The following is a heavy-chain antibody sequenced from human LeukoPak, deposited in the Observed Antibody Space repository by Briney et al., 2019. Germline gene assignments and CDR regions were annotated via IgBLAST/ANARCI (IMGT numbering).Heavy chain of an antibody. CDR2: IKQDGNEK. V-gene: IGHV3-7*02. J-gene: IGHJ5*02. Sequence: GGSLRLSCAASGFTFSSCWMTWVRQAPGKGLEWVANIKQDGNEKYYVDSVKGRSSISRDNAKNSVYLQMNSLRAEDTAVYSCARGVAENGNPNYFDPWGRGTLVTVSS. CDR3: ARGVAENGNPNYFDP. CDR1: GFTFSSCW. D-gene: IGHD6-13*01.